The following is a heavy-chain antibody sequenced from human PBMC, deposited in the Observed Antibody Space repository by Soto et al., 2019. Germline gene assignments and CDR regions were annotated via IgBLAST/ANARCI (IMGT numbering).Heavy chain of an antibody. V-gene: IGHV4-59*01. J-gene: IGHJ5*02. Sequence: SETMSLTCTVSGGSISSYYWSWIRKPPGKGLERMGYIYYSGSTNYNPSLKSRVTISVDTSKNQFSLKLSSVTAADTAVYYCARDLGKYSSGWYECWFDPWGQGTLVTVSS. D-gene: IGHD6-19*01. CDR1: GGSISSYY. CDR3: ARDLGKYSSGWYECWFDP. CDR2: IYYSGST.